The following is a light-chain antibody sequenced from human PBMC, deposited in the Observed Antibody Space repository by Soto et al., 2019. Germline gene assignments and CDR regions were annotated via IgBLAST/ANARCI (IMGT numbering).Light chain of an antibody. J-gene: IGLJ1*01. CDR1: SSDVDGYNY. CDR3: CSYAGSYDYV. Sequence: QSALTQPRSVSGSPGQSVTISCTGTSSDVDGYNYVSWYQQHPGKAPKLMIYDVSKRPSGVPDRFSGSKSGNTASLTIPGLQAEHEADYYCCSYAGSYDYVFGTGTKLTVL. V-gene: IGLV2-11*01. CDR2: DVS.